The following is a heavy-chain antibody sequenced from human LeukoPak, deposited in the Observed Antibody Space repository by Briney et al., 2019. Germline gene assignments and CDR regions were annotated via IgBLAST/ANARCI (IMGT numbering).Heavy chain of an antibody. CDR2: IKKDGSGT. J-gene: IGHJ4*02. Sequence: GGSLRLSCAASGFTFSTSWMSWVRQVPGKWLEWVANIKKDGSGTYYVDSVKGRFTISRDNAKNSLYLQMNSLRAEDTAMYYCARGRYSGTTYYFDYWGQGTLVTVSS. D-gene: IGHD5-12*01. CDR1: GFTFSTSW. CDR3: ARGRYSGTTYYFDY. V-gene: IGHV3-7*03.